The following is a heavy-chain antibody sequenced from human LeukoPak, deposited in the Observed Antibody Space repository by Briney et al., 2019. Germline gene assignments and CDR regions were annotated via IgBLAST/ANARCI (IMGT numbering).Heavy chain of an antibody. CDR2: VNTDGSST. D-gene: IGHD2-2*01. J-gene: IGHJ4*02. CDR1: GFTFNIHW. V-gene: IGHV3-74*03. CDR3: ARDRGHAYFFDY. Sequence: GGSLRLSCAASGFTFNIHWMHWVRQVPGKGLVWVARVNTDGSSTTYADSVKGRFTISRDNAKGTLYLQMNTLRAEDTAMYYCARDRGHAYFFDYWGQGTLVTVSS.